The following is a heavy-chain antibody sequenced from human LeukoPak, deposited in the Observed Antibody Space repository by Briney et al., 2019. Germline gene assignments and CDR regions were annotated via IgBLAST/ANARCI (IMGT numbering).Heavy chain of an antibody. J-gene: IGHJ4*02. CDR2: ISSSSGTI. Sequence: GGSLRLSCAASGFTFSSYSMNWVRQAPGKGLEWVSYISSSSGTIYYADSVKGRFTISRDNAKDSLYLQMNSLRVEDTAVYYCARRAYSPSDFDYWGQGTLVTVSS. V-gene: IGHV3-48*01. D-gene: IGHD5-18*01. CDR1: GFTFSSYS. CDR3: ARRAYSPSDFDY.